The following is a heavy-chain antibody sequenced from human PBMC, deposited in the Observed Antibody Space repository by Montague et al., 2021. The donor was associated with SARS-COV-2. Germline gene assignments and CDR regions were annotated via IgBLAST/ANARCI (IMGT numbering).Heavy chain of an antibody. J-gene: IGHJ4*02. CDR1: GFAFSDYA. Sequence: SLRLSCAASGFAFSDYAMSWVRQAPGKGLEWVSGISNSGGSYYADSVRGRFTMSRDISKNTLYLQMNSLRAEDTAVYYCAKQGCSSTTCYANCWGQGTLVTVSS. V-gene: IGHV3-23*01. CDR2: ISNSGGS. CDR3: AKQGCSSTTCYANC. D-gene: IGHD2-2*01.